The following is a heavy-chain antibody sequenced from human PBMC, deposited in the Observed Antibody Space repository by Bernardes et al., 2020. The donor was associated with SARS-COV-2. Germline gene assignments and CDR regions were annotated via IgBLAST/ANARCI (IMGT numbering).Heavy chain of an antibody. CDR3: ARDTGYDFWSGYYRYYYYGMDV. CDR2: ISSSSSTI. D-gene: IGHD3-3*01. CDR1: GFTFRSYS. J-gene: IGHJ6*02. Sequence: GGSLRLSCAASGFTFRSYSMNWVRQAPGQGLEWVSYISSSSSTIYYADSVKGRFTISRDNAKNSLYLQMNSLRDEDTAVYYCARDTGYDFWSGYYRYYYYGMDVWGQGTTVTGSS. V-gene: IGHV3-48*02.